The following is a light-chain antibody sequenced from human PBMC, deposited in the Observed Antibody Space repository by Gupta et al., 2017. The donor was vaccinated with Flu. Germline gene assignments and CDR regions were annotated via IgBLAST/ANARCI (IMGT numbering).Light chain of an antibody. Sequence: SYVLTQPPSVSVAPGETSSITCGGNNLGRQSVHWYQHKPGQAPVLVFNDESDRPSGIPERLACYNAGTNATSLTSIVEAGEEADDYCRESDSSRDHGVLGTGTKLTVL. CDR2: DES. V-gene: IGLV3-21*02. CDR3: RESDSSRDHGV. J-gene: IGLJ1*01. CDR1: NLGRQS.